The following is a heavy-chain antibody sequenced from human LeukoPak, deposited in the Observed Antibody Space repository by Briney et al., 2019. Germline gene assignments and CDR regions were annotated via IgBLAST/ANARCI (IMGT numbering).Heavy chain of an antibody. CDR3: ATPPEDYGDYYYYGMDV. CDR2: INPNSGGT. D-gene: IGHD4-17*01. Sequence: GASVKVSCKASGYTFTGYYMHWVRQAPGQGLEWMGWINPNSGGTNYAQKFQGRVTMTRDTSISIAYMELSRLRSDDTAVYYCATPPEDYGDYYYYGMDVWGQGTTVTVSS. CDR1: GYTFTGYY. J-gene: IGHJ6*02. V-gene: IGHV1-2*02.